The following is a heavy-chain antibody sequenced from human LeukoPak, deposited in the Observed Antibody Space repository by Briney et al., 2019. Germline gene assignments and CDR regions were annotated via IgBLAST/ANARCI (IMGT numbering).Heavy chain of an antibody. CDR1: GFTFSSYA. CDR3: ARDEVGGNSASFDY. CDR2: ISYDGSNK. J-gene: IGHJ4*02. Sequence: GGSLRLSCAAAGFTFSSYAMHRVRQAPGKGLEWVAVISYDGSNKYYADSVKGRFTISRDNSKNTLYLQMNSLRAEDTAVYYCARDEVGGNSASFDYWGQGTLVTVSS. D-gene: IGHD4-23*01. V-gene: IGHV3-30-3*01.